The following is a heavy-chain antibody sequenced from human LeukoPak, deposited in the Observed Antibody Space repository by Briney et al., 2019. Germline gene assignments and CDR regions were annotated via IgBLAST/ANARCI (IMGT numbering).Heavy chain of an antibody. V-gene: IGHV6-1*01. J-gene: IGHJ5*02. CDR2: TYYRSKWYN. Sequence: SQTLSLTCAISGDSVSSNSAAWNWIRQSPSRGLEWLGRTYYRSKWYNDYAVSVKSRITINSDTSKNQFSLQLNSVTPEDTAVYYCARGPSIVGATLIGRDNWFDPWGQGTLVTVSS. D-gene: IGHD1-26*01. CDR1: GDSVSSNSAA. CDR3: ARGPSIVGATLIGRDNWFDP.